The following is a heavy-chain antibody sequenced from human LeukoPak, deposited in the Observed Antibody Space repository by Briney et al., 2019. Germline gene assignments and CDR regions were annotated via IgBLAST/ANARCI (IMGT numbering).Heavy chain of an antibody. V-gene: IGHV1-2*02. CDR3: ARRGLVAGIYDLVYGFDL. CDR1: GYTFTGYY. CDR2: INPNSGGT. J-gene: IGHJ3*01. Sequence: GASVKVSCKASGYTFTGYYMHWVRQAPGQGLEWMGWINPNSGGTNYAQKFQGRVTMTRDTSISTAYMELSSLTSEDTAVYYCARRGLVAGIYDLVYGFDLWGQGTMVTVSS. D-gene: IGHD3/OR15-3a*01.